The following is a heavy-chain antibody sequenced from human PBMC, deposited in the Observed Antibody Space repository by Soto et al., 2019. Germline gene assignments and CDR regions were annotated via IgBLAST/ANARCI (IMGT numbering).Heavy chain of an antibody. V-gene: IGHV4-59*01. CDR3: ARHRPPGYCSGGSCYSEPVFDD. J-gene: IGHJ4*02. CDR2: IYYSGST. D-gene: IGHD2-15*01. Sequence: SETLSLTCTVSGGSISSYYWSWIRQPPGKGLEWIGYIYYSGSTNYNPSLKSGVTISVDTSKNQFSLKLSSVTAADTAVYYCARHRPPGYCSGGSCYSEPVFDDWGQGTLVTVSS. CDR1: GGSISSYY.